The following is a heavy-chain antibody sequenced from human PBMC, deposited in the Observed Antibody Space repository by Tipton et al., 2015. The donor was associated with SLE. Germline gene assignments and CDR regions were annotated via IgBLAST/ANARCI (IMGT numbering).Heavy chain of an antibody. Sequence: GSLRLSCAASGFTFRSYWMHWVRQAPGKGLVWVSRIKSDGSFTSYADSVKGRFTISRDNAKNTLYLQMNSLRAEDTAVYYCAKESVVAGFDPWGQGTLVTVSS. J-gene: IGHJ5*02. CDR2: IKSDGSFT. D-gene: IGHD2-2*01. CDR1: GFTFRSYW. CDR3: AKESVVAGFDP. V-gene: IGHV3-74*01.